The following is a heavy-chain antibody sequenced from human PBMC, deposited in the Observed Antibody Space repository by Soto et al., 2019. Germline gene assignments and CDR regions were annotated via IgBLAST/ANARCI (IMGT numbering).Heavy chain of an antibody. J-gene: IGHJ6*02. CDR3: ARDRELRFLEWLPEDYYYYGMDV. CDR2: INPSGGST. CDR1: GYTFTSYY. D-gene: IGHD3-3*01. Sequence: GASVKVSCTASGYTFTSYYMHWVRQAPGQGLEWMGIINPSGGSTSYAQKFQGRVTMTRDTSTSTVYMELSSLRSEDTAVYYCARDRELRFLEWLPEDYYYYGMDVWGQGTTVTVSS. V-gene: IGHV1-46*01.